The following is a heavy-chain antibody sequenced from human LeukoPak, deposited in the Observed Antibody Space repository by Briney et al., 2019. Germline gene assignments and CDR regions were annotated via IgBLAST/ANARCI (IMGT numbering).Heavy chain of an antibody. D-gene: IGHD3-22*01. CDR3: ARVRTAPTLKYYYDSSGYYGEFDY. Sequence: SETLSLTCAVYGGSFSGYYWSWIRQPPGKGLEWIGEINHSGSTNYNPSLKSRVTISVDTSKNQFSLKLSSVTAADTAVYYCARVRTAPTLKYYYDSSGYYGEFDYWGQGTLVTVSS. CDR2: INHSGST. V-gene: IGHV4-34*01. J-gene: IGHJ4*02. CDR1: GGSFSGYY.